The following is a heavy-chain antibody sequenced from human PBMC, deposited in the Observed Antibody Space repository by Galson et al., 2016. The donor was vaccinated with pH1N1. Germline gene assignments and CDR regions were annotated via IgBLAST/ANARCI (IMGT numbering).Heavy chain of an antibody. CDR2: ISGNGGST. CDR1: GFTFSSYA. Sequence: SLRLSCAASGFTFSSYAMIWVRQAPGKGLEWVSTISGNGGSTYYADSVKGRFTVSRDSSMNTLYLQMNSLRAEDTAVYYCVKDLRDIVVLTDLTQYWGQGTLVTVSS. V-gene: IGHV3-23*01. D-gene: IGHD2-15*01. CDR3: VKDLRDIVVLTDLTQY. J-gene: IGHJ4*02.